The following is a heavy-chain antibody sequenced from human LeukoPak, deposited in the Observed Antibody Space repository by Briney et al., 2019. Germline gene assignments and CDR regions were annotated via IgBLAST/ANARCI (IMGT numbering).Heavy chain of an antibody. J-gene: IGHJ4*02. CDR1: GITLSNYG. CDR3: AKRGVVIRVILVGFHKEAYYFDS. Sequence: GGSLRLSCAISGITLSNYGMSWVRQAPGKGLEWVAGMSDSGGRTNYADSVKGRFTISRDNPKNTLYLQMNSLRAEDTAVYFCAKRGVVIRVILVGFHKEAYYFDSWGQGALVTVSS. V-gene: IGHV3-23*01. D-gene: IGHD3-22*01. CDR2: MSDSGGRT.